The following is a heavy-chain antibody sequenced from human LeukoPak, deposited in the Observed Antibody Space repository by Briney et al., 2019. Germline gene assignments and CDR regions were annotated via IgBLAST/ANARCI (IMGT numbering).Heavy chain of an antibody. CDR2: ISSSGSTI. D-gene: IGHD1-26*01. CDR3: ARSYSGSYHTPLLYYGMDV. Sequence: GGSLRLSCAASGFTFSDYYMSWIRQAPGKGLEWVSYISSSGSTIYYADSVKGRFTISRDNAKNSLYLQMNSLRAEDTAVYYCARSYSGSYHTPLLYYGMDVWGQGTTVTVSS. V-gene: IGHV3-11*01. J-gene: IGHJ6*02. CDR1: GFTFSDYY.